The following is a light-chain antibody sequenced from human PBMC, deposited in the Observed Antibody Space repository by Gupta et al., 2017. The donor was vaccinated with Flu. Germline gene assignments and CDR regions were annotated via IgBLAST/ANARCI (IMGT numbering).Light chain of an antibody. CDR2: DYR. CDR3: QVWETSRERRWG. V-gene: IGLV3-21*03. J-gene: IGLJ3*02. CDR1: HIGRKS. Sequence: KTASITCGRSHIGRKSVHWYQQKPGQAPVLVVYDYREPPAGSPARFSGSNPGNTPTLTISGFEAGEEADYYCQVWETSRERRWGFGGGTKLNVL.